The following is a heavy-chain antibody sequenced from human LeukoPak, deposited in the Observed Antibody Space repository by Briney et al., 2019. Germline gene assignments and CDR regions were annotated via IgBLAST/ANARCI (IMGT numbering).Heavy chain of an antibody. V-gene: IGHV3-74*01. CDR1: GFPFSTSW. CDR2: INPDGSST. J-gene: IGHJ4*02. Sequence: PGGSLRLSCAASGFPFSTSWMNWVRQAPGKGLVWVSRINPDGSSTSYADSVKGRFSISRDNAKNTLYLQMSSLRAEDTAMYYCARPERPGIAAAGLLFWGQRTLVTVSS. D-gene: IGHD6-13*01. CDR3: ARPERPGIAAAGLLF.